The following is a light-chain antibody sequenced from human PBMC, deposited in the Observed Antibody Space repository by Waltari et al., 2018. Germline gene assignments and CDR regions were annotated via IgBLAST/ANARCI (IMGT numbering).Light chain of an antibody. Sequence: DIQMTQSPSSLSASVGDKVTITCRASQGISSSLAWYQQKPGKAPKLLVYGALNLESGVPSRFSCSGSGTDYTLTISSLQPEDFATYYCLQYYTTPRTFGQGTKVEI. CDR3: LQYYTTPRT. V-gene: IGKV1-NL1*01. J-gene: IGKJ1*01. CDR1: QGISSS. CDR2: GAL.